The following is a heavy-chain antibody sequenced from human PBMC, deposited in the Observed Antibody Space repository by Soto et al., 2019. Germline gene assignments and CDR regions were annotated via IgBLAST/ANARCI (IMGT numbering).Heavy chain of an antibody. CDR1: GFTFTSYA. CDR2: ISYDGSEK. CDR3: ARGSIYYGMDV. J-gene: IGHJ6*02. V-gene: IGHV3-30*04. Sequence: GSLRLSCAASGFTFTSYAVHWVRQAPGKGLEWVAVISYDGSEKHFADSVKGRFTISRDNSKNTVFLQLNSLRPEDTAMYHCARGSIYYGMDVWGQGTTVTVSS.